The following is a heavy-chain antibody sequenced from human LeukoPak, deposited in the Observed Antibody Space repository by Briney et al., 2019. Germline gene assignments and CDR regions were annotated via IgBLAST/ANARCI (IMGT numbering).Heavy chain of an antibody. D-gene: IGHD3-10*01. J-gene: IGHJ3*02. Sequence: GGSLRLSCAASGFTFSSSAMSWVRQAPGKGLEWVSSISGSGSGGSTYYADSVKGRFTISRDNSKNTLYLQMNSLRAEDTAVYYCAKEAPMVRGANDAFDIWGQGTMVTVSS. CDR1: GFTFSSSA. CDR2: ISGSGSGGST. CDR3: AKEAPMVRGANDAFDI. V-gene: IGHV3-23*01.